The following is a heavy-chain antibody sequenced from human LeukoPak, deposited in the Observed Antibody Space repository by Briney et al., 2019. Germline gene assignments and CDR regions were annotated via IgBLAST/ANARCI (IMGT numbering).Heavy chain of an antibody. CDR3: ASPLYASGSYLGY. J-gene: IGHJ4*02. V-gene: IGHV3-21*01. CDR2: ISGSSNYI. Sequence: PGGSLRLSCAASGFTFSSYAMHWVRQAPGKGLEWVSFISGSSNYIHYADSVKGRFTISRDNAKNSLYLQMNSLRAEDTAVYYCASPLYASGSYLGYWGQGTLLTVSS. CDR1: GFTFSSYA. D-gene: IGHD3-10*01.